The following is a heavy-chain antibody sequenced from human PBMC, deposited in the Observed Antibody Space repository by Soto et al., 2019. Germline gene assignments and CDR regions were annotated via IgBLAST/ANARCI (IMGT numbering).Heavy chain of an antibody. CDR1: GFTFSSYA. Sequence: GGSLRLSCAASGFTFSSYAMHWVRQAPGKGLEWVAVISYDGSNKYYADSVKGRFTISRDNSKNTLYLQMNSLRAEDTAVYYCARALSLRYXDWLPEVYYHYYYGMDVWGQGTTVTVSS. CDR3: ARALSLRYXDWLPEVYYHYYYGMDV. D-gene: IGHD3-9*01. V-gene: IGHV3-30-3*01. CDR2: ISYDGSNK. J-gene: IGHJ6*02.